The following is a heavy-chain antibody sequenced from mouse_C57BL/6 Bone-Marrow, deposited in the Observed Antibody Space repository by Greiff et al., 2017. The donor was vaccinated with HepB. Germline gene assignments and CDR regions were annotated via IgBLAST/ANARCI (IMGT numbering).Heavy chain of an antibody. J-gene: IGHJ1*03. D-gene: IGHD1-1*01. CDR1: GFSLTSYG. Sequence: VQLKESGPGLVQPSQSLSITCTVSGFSLTSYGVHWVRQSPGKGLEWLGVIWSGGSTDYNAAFISRLSISKDNSKSQVFFKMNSLQADDTAIYYCARHGKGYFDVWGTGTTVTVSS. CDR3: ARHGKGYFDV. V-gene: IGHV2-2*01. CDR2: IWSGGST.